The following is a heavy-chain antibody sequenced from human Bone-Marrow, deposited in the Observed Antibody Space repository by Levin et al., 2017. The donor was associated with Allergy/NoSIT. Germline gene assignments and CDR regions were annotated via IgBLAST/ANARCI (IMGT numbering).Heavy chain of an antibody. J-gene: IGHJ4*02. CDR1: GFTFSSYG. Sequence: GESLKISCAASGFTFSSYGMHWVRQAPGKGLEWVAVIWYDGSNKYYADSVKGRFTISRDNSKNTLYLQMNSLRAEDTAVYYCARGRYYYDSSVPDYWGQGTLVTVSS. D-gene: IGHD3-22*01. V-gene: IGHV3-33*01. CDR2: IWYDGSNK. CDR3: ARGRYYYDSSVPDY.